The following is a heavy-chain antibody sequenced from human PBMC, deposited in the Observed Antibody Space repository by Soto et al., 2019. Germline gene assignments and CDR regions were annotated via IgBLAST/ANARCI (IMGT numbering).Heavy chain of an antibody. D-gene: IGHD2-8*02. CDR2: IWYDGSNK. CDR3: ARDEGCTVD. J-gene: IGHJ4*02. V-gene: IGHV3-33*01. Sequence: QVQLVESGGGVVQPGRSLRLSCAASGFTFSSYGMYWVRQAPGKGLEWVSGIWYDGSNKYYADSVKGRFTISRDNSKNTLYMQMNSLRDEDTDLYYCARDEGCTVDWGQGTLVTVSS. CDR1: GFTFSSYG.